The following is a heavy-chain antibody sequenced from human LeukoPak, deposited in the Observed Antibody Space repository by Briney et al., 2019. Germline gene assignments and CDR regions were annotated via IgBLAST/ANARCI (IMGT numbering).Heavy chain of an antibody. J-gene: IGHJ4*02. CDR3: ARGPTGSGSYIDY. CDR1: GFTFSSYG. Sequence: GSLRLSCAASGFTFSSYGMHWVRQAPGKGLEWVAVIWYDGSNKYYADSVKGRFTISRDNSKNTLYLQMNSLRAEDTAVYYCARGPTGSGSYIDYWGQGTLVTVSS. CDR2: IWYDGSNK. D-gene: IGHD3-10*01. V-gene: IGHV3-33*08.